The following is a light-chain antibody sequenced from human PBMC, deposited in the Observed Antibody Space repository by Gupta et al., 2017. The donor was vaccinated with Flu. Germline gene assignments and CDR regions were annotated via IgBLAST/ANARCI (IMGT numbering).Light chain of an antibody. CDR3: QQSHITPFT. CDR2: CAS. V-gene: IGKV1-39*01. J-gene: IGKJ4*02. CDR1: QSINRF. Sequence: PTSLAASVGDRVTIACRTSQSINRFLNWYQQKPGKAPQVLIYCASSLATGVSARFRGSGSGTDFTLTINNLQPEDFATYYCQQSHITPFTFGGGTKVEIK.